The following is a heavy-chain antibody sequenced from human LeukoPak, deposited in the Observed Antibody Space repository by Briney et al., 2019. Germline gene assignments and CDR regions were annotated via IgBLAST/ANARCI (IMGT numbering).Heavy chain of an antibody. V-gene: IGHV4-30-2*01. CDR2: IYHSGST. CDR3: ARTTVTTSGVNWFDP. CDR1: GGSISSGGYS. Sequence: PSETLSPTCAVSGGSISSGGYSWSWIRQPPGKGLEWIGYIYHSGSTYYNPSLKSRVTISVDRSKNQFSLKLSSVTAADTAVYYCARTTVTTSGVNWFDPWGQGTLVTVSS. J-gene: IGHJ5*02. D-gene: IGHD4-17*01.